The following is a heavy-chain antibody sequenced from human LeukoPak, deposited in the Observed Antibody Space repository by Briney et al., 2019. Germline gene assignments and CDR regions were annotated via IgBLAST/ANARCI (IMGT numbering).Heavy chain of an antibody. CDR3: ARAVITTSWYYFDY. V-gene: IGHV3-23*01. D-gene: IGHD3-22*01. CDR2: VSGGGDNS. CDR1: GFTFSSYA. Sequence: GGSLRLSCAASGFTFSSYAMTWVRQAPGKGLQWVSTVSGGGDNSYFADSVKGRFTISRDNSNNTLYLQMNSLRAEDTAVYYCARAVITTSWYYFDYWGQGTLVTVSS. J-gene: IGHJ4*02.